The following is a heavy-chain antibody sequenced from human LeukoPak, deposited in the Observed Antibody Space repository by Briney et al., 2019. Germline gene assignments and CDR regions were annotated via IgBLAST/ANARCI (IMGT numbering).Heavy chain of an antibody. CDR2: ISGSGGST. V-gene: IGHV3-23*01. CDR1: GFTFSSYA. J-gene: IGHJ3*02. Sequence: GGSLGLSCAASGFTFSSYAMLWVRQAPGKGLEWVSAISGSGGSTYYADSVKGRFTISRDNSKNTLYLQMNSLRAEDTAVYYCATQPSAYYYDSSGYYYGAFDIWGQGTMVTVSS. CDR3: ATQPSAYYYDSSGYYYGAFDI. D-gene: IGHD3-22*01.